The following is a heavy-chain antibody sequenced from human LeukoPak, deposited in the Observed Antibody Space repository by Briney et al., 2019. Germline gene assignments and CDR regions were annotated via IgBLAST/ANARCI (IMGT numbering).Heavy chain of an antibody. J-gene: IGHJ4*02. CDR2: MNSDGSDT. V-gene: IGHV3-74*01. Sequence: PGGPLRLSCAASGFTFNWMHWVRQPPGKGLVWVSRMNSDGSDTRYADSVKGRFTISRDNAKNTLYLQMNSLRVEDTAVYYCAMTGGYCSSSSCLEWGQGTLVTVSS. D-gene: IGHD2-2*01. CDR1: GFTFNW. CDR3: AMTGGYCSSSSCLE.